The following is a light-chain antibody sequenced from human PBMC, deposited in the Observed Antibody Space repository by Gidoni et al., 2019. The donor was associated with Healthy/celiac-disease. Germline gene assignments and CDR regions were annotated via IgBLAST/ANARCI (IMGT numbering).Light chain of an antibody. CDR2: DAS. Sequence: SLSASVGDRVTITCQASQYISNYLNWYQQKPGKAPKLLIYDASNLETGVPSRFSGSGSGTDFTFTISSLQPEDIATYYCQQYDNLPYTFGQGTKLEIK. CDR3: QQYDNLPYT. CDR1: QYISNY. V-gene: IGKV1-33*01. J-gene: IGKJ2*01.